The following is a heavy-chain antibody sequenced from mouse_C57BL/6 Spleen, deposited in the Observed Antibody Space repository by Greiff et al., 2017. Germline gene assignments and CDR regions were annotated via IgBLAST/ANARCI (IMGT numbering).Heavy chain of an antibody. CDR2: ISSGGSYT. V-gene: IGHV5-6*01. CDR1: GFTFSSYG. J-gene: IGHJ2*01. Sequence: EVKVVESGGDLVKPGGSLKLSCAASGFTFSSYGMSWVRQTPDKRLEWVATISSGGSYTYYPDSVKGRFTISRDNAKHTLYLQMSSLKSEDTAMYYCARPIYYDYDPFYFDYWGQGTTLTVSS. D-gene: IGHD2-4*01. CDR3: ARPIYYDYDPFYFDY.